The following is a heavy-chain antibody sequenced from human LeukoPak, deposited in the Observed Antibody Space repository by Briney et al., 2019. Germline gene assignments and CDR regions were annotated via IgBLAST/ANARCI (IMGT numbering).Heavy chain of an antibody. D-gene: IGHD5-12*01. Sequence: PSETLSLTCAVYGESFSGYYWSWIRQPPGKGLEWIGEINHSGSTNYNPSLKSRVTISVDTSKNQSSLKLGSVTAADTAVYYCARGGYSGYDLYPFYHYYYYMDVWGKGTTVTASS. CDR2: INHSGST. CDR1: GESFSGYY. J-gene: IGHJ6*03. V-gene: IGHV4-34*01. CDR3: ARGGYSGYDLYPFYHYYYYMDV.